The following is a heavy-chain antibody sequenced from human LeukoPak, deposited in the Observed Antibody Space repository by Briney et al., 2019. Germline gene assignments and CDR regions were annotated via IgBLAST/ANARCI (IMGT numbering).Heavy chain of an antibody. CDR2: INAGNGNT. Sequence: GASVKVSCKASGYTFTSYAMHWVRQAPGQRLEWMGWINAGNGNTKYSQKFQGRVTITRDTSASTAYMELSSLRSEDTAVYYCARGVLSYCYDSSGYRTFDYWGQGTLVTVSS. J-gene: IGHJ4*02. CDR1: GYTFTSYA. D-gene: IGHD3-22*01. CDR3: ARGVLSYCYDSSGYRTFDY. V-gene: IGHV1-3*01.